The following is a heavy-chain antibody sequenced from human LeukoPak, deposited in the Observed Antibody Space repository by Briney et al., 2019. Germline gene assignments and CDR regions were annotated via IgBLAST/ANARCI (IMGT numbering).Heavy chain of an antibody. CDR1: GGSISSGSYY. V-gene: IGHV4-61*02. D-gene: IGHD6-19*01. Sequence: SQTLSLTCTVSGGSISSGSYYWSWIRQPAGKGLEWIGRIYTSGSTNYNPSLKSRVTISVDTSKNQFSLKLSSVAAADTAVYYCARGGYSSGWKGGYYFDYWGQGTLVTVSS. CDR2: IYTSGST. J-gene: IGHJ4*02. CDR3: ARGGYSSGWKGGYYFDY.